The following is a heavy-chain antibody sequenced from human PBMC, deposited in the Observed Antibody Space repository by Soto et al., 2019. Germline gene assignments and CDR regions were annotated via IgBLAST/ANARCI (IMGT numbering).Heavy chain of an antibody. CDR2: ISSGGSGSYV. V-gene: IGHV3-21*01. D-gene: IGHD4-17*01. CDR3: ERPNFGDYFFDF. J-gene: IGHJ4*02. CDR1: GFTFSTYS. Sequence: GGSLRLSCANSGFTFSTYSMNWVRQAPGKGLEWVSSISSGGSGSYVNYADSVKGRFTISRDNAKSSPYLEMNSLRVEDTVVYYCERPNFGDYFFDFWGPGTLVTVSS.